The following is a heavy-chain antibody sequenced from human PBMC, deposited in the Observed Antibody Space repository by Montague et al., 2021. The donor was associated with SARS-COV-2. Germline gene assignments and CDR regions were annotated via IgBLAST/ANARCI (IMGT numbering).Heavy chain of an antibody. CDR1: GGSLSGHH. CDR3: ARLNWDNDSVFDS. Sequence: SETLSLTCTVSGGSLSGHHWSWIRQPPGKGLEWIGYIFHSGNTNYNPPLKSRVTISLDTSKNQFSLRLTSVTAADTAVYYCARLNWDNDSVFDSWGQGAVVAVSS. V-gene: IGHV4-59*11. J-gene: IGHJ4*02. CDR2: IFHSGNT. D-gene: IGHD1/OR15-1a*01.